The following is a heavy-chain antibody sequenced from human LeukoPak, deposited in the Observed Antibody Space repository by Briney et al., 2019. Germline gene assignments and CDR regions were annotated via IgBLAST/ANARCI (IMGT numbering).Heavy chain of an antibody. D-gene: IGHD6-13*01. V-gene: IGHV3-23*01. J-gene: IGHJ4*02. CDR2: ISGSAITT. CDR3: AREGYSSSWYVY. CDR1: GFTFSNYA. Sequence: GGSLRLSCTTSGFTFSNYAMSWVRQAPGKGLEWVSSISGSAITTYYADSVKGRFAISRDNSKNTLYLQLNSLRAEDTAVYYCAREGYSSSWYVYWGQGTLVTVSS.